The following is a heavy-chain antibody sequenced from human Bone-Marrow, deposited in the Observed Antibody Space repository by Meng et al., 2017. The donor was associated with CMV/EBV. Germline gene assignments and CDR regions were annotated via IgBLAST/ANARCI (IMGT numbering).Heavy chain of an antibody. J-gene: IGHJ5*02. V-gene: IGHV1-8*01. CDR1: GYTFTSYD. CDR3: ARGRSSSWSERFDP. D-gene: IGHD6-6*01. Sequence: SVKVSYKASGYTFTSYDINCVRQATGQGLEWMGWMNPNSGNTGYAQKFQGRVTMTRNTSISTAYMELSSLRSEDTAVYYCARGRSSSWSERFDPWGQGTLVTVSS. CDR2: MNPNSGNT.